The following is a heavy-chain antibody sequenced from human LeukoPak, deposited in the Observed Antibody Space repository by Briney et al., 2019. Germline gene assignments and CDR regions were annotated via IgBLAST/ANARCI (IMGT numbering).Heavy chain of an antibody. Sequence: PGGSLRLSCAASGFIVSTNYMSWVRQAPGKGLEWVASTDGTGGDSYYADAVKGRFTISRDDSRDTLYLQMNSLKAEDTAVYYCAKDAFSYNGVFDPSDIWGQGTMVTVSS. CDR3: AKDAFSYNGVFDPSDI. J-gene: IGHJ3*02. CDR2: TDGTGGDS. D-gene: IGHD3-3*01. CDR1: GFIVSTNY. V-gene: IGHV3-23*01.